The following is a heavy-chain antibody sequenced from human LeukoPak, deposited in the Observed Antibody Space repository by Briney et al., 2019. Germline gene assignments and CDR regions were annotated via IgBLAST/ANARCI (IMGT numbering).Heavy chain of an antibody. D-gene: IGHD3-3*01. CDR3: ARDLWSGYKDPYDPYYYYYGMDA. V-gene: IGHV4-30-4*01. Sequence: PSETLSLTCTVSGVSISSGDYYWSWIRQPPGKGLKWIGYIYYSGSTYYNPSLKSRVTISVDTSKNQFSLKLSSVTAADTAVYYCARDLWSGYKDPYDPYYYYYGMDAWGQGTTVTVSS. CDR2: IYYSGST. J-gene: IGHJ6*02. CDR1: GVSISSGDYY.